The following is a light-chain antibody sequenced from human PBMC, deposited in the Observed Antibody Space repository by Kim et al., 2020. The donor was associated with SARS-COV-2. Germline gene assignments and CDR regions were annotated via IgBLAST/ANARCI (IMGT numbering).Light chain of an antibody. J-gene: IGLJ3*02. CDR3: GTWDSSLSPWGV. CDR2: DNN. V-gene: IGLV1-51*01. Sequence: QSVLTQPPSVSAAPGQKVTISCSGSSSNIGNNYVSWYQQLPGTAPKLLIYDNNKRPSGIPDRFSGSKSGTSATLGITGLQTGDEADYYCGTWDSSLSPWGVFGGGTQLTVL. CDR1: SSNIGNNY.